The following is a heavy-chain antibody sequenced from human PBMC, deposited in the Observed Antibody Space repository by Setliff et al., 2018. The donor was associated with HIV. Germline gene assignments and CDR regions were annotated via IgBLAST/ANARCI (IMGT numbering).Heavy chain of an antibody. J-gene: IGHJ4*02. D-gene: IGHD3-22*01. CDR3: ARVGWDYYDSSGVGEFDY. CDR2: IYYSGRT. Sequence: PSETLSLTCTVSGVSISNYYWGWIRRPPGKGLEWIGSIYYSGRTYYNPSLKSRVTISVDTSKNQFSLKLSSVTAADTAVYYCARVGWDYYDSSGVGEFDYWGQGTLVTVSS. CDR1: GVSISNYY. V-gene: IGHV4-38-2*02.